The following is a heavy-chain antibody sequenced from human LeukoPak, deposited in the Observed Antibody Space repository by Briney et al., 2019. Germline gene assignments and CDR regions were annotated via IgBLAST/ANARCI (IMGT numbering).Heavy chain of an antibody. V-gene: IGHV3-20*04. CDR1: GFAFDEHG. CDR3: ARDGGLNTNFDY. CDR2: INWSGGST. Sequence: GGSLRLSCTASGFAFDEHGMSWVRQVPGKGPEWVSGINWSGGSTGYADPLRGRFTISRDNANNLLYLQMNRLRAEDTAVYYCARDGGLNTNFDYWGQGTLVTVSS. D-gene: IGHD2-15*01. J-gene: IGHJ4*02.